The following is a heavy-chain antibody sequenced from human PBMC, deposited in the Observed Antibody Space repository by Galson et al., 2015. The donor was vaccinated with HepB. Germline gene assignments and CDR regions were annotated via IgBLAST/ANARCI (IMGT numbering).Heavy chain of an antibody. CDR3: ARGPSGYNYGSTE. J-gene: IGHJ4*02. CDR1: GFSFGSYS. CDR2: ISSSRSYI. Sequence: LRLSCAASGFSFGSYSMNWVRQAPGKGLEWVSSISSSRSYIYYADSVKGRFTISRDNAENLLYLQMNSLRAEDTAVYYCARGPSGYNYGSTEWGQGTLVTVSS. V-gene: IGHV3-21*01. D-gene: IGHD5-18*01.